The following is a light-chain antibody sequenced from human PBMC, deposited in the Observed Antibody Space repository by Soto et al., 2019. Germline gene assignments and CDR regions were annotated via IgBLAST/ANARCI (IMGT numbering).Light chain of an antibody. J-gene: IGKJ4*01. CDR1: QSVSSN. CDR2: GAS. CDR3: QQYNNWPPLT. V-gene: IGKV3-15*01. Sequence: EIVMTQSPATLSVSPGERATLSCRASQSVSSNLAWYQQNPGQAPRLVIYGASTRSTGIPARFSGSGSCTDFNHTISSLQSEAFAVYYCQQYNNWPPLTFGRGTKVEIK.